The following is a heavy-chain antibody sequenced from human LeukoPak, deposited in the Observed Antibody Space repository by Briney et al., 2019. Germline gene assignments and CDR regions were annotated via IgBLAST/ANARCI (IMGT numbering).Heavy chain of an antibody. D-gene: IGHD6-13*01. CDR3: AKGGPKITIAAAASGAFDI. V-gene: IGHV3-7*01. CDR1: GFTFSSNW. J-gene: IGHJ3*02. CDR2: IKQDGSEK. Sequence: GGSLRLSCAASGFTFSSNWMSWVRQAPGKGLEWVANIKQDGSEKYYVDSVKGRFTISRDNAKNSLYLQMNSLRAEDTAVYYCAKGGPKITIAAAASGAFDIWGQGTMVTVSS.